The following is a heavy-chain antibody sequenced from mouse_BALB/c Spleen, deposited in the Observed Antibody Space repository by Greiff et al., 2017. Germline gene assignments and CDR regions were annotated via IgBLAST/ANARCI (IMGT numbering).Heavy chain of an antibody. CDR2: ISYDGSN. V-gene: IGHV3-6*02. Sequence: VQLKESGPGLVKPSQSLSLTCSVTGYSITSGYYWNWIRQFPGNKLEWMGYISYDGSNNYNPSLKNRISITRDTSKNQFFLKLNSVTTEDTATYYCARVGENFDYWGQGTTLTVSS. CDR3: ARVGENFDY. J-gene: IGHJ2*01. CDR1: GYSITSGYY.